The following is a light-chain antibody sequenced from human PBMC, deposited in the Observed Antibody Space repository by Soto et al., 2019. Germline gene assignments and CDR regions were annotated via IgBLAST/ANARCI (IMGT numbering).Light chain of an antibody. CDR2: KAS. J-gene: IGKJ1*01. Sequence: DIQMTQSPSTLSASVGDRVTITCRASQTIFSWLAWYQQKPGTPPKLLIYKASTLQSGVPSRFSGSRSGTEFTLTIISLQPDDIATYYCQQYHSYSRTFGQGTKVEFK. CDR3: QQYHSYSRT. CDR1: QTIFSW. V-gene: IGKV1-5*03.